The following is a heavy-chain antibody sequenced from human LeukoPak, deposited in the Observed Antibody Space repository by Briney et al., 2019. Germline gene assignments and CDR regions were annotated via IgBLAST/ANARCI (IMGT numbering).Heavy chain of an antibody. CDR3: ARAQRGYSYGHPNAFDI. CDR1: GFTFDDYG. CDR2: IHWNGGST. V-gene: IGHV3-20*04. J-gene: IGHJ3*02. Sequence: GGSLRLSCAASGFTFDDYGMSWVLQAPGKGLEWISGIHWNGGSTGYADSVKGRFTISRDNAENSLYLQMNSLRAEDTALYYCARAQRGYSYGHPNAFDISGQGTMVTVSS. D-gene: IGHD5-18*01.